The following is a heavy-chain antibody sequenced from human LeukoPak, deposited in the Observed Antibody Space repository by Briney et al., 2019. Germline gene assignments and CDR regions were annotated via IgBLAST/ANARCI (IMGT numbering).Heavy chain of an antibody. CDR2: ISGNGAST. CDR3: ARDPGYAIYYFDY. J-gene: IGHJ4*02. V-gene: IGHV3-23*01. D-gene: IGHD3-9*01. CDR1: GFPFRTYA. Sequence: GSLRLSCAASGFPFRTYAMSWVRQAPGKGLEWVSTISGNGASTYYADSVRGRFTISRVNSKNTLYLQMNSLRAEDTAVYYCARDPGYAIYYFDYWGQGTLATVSS.